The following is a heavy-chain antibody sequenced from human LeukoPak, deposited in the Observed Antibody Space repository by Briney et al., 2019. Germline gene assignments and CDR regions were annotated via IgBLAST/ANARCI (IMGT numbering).Heavy chain of an antibody. Sequence: GESLKISCKGSGYSFTSYWISWVRQMPGEGLEWMGRIDPSDSYTNYSPSFQGHVTISADKSISTAYLQWSSPKASDTAMYYCVLQLWFDYWGQGTLVTVSS. D-gene: IGHD5-18*01. J-gene: IGHJ4*02. CDR3: VLQLWFDY. CDR1: GYSFTSYW. V-gene: IGHV5-10-1*01. CDR2: IDPSDSYT.